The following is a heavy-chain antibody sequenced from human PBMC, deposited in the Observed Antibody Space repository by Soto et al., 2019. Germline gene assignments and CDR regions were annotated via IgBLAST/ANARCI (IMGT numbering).Heavy chain of an antibody. V-gene: IGHV3-23*01. J-gene: IGHJ4*02. CDR2: LSGNSGTT. CDR3: AKGSKFTIFSPNDY. D-gene: IGHD3-3*01. Sequence: VQLLESGGGLVQPGGSLRLSCEASGFTFSTYAMAWVRQAPGKGLEWVSALSGNSGTTYSADSVKGRFTISRDNSRNTLYLQMSSLRADDTALYYCAKGSKFTIFSPNDYWGQGTLVTVSS. CDR1: GFTFSTYA.